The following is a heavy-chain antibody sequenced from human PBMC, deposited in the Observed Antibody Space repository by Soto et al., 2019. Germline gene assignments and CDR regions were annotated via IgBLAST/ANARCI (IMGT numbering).Heavy chain of an antibody. D-gene: IGHD2-8*01. V-gene: IGHV1-46*01. CDR3: TRLIGNSWLDS. CDR2: INPSGGST. Sequence: ASVKVSCKASGYTFTSYYMHWVRQAPGQGLEWMGIINPSGGSTSYAQKFQGRVTMTRDTFNNQFSLHLNSVTPDDTAVYYCTRLIGNSWLDSWGQGTLVTVSS. J-gene: IGHJ5*01. CDR1: GYTFTSYY.